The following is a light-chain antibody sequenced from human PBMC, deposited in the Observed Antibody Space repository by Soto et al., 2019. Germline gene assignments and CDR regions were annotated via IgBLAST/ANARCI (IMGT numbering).Light chain of an antibody. CDR1: SSDVGSYNG. Sequence: QSALTQPPSVSGSPGQSVTISCTGTSSDVGSYNGVSWYQQPPGTAPKLIIYEVSNRPSGVPDCFSGSKSGNTASLTISGLQAEDEADYYCCSYTLSSTYVFGTGTKVTVL. CDR2: EVS. J-gene: IGLJ1*01. CDR3: CSYTLSSTYV. V-gene: IGLV2-18*02.